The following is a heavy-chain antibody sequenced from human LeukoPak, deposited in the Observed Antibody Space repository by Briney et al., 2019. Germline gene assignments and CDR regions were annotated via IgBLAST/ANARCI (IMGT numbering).Heavy chain of an antibody. J-gene: IGHJ6*02. D-gene: IGHD2-2*01. V-gene: IGHV3-23*01. Sequence: GGSLRLSCAASGFTFSSYAMSWVRQAPGKGLGWVSAISDSTYYADSVKGRFTISRDNSKNTLYLLMNSLRAEDTAVYFCARYCITTSCQDDNSYYGMDVWGQGTTVTVSS. CDR2: ISDST. CDR1: GFTFSSYA. CDR3: ARYCITTSCQDDNSYYGMDV.